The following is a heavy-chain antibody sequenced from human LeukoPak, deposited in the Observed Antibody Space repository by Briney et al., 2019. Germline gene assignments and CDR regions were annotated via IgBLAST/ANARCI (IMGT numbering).Heavy chain of an antibody. Sequence: SETLSLTCAVSGYSLCRNYYWGWIRQPPGKGLEWIGRIYGTGSTSYNPSLMNRVTMSVDTSKNHFSLKLTSVTAADTAVYYCARYDSRGSASTRFDYWGQGILVTISS. J-gene: IGHJ4*02. V-gene: IGHV4-38-2*01. CDR2: IYGTGST. D-gene: IGHD3-16*01. CDR1: GYSLCRNYY. CDR3: ARYDSRGSASTRFDY.